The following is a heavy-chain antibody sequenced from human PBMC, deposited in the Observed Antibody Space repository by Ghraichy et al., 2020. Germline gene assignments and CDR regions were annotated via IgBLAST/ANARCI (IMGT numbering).Heavy chain of an antibody. D-gene: IGHD3-9*01. CDR1: GFTFSSYA. CDR3: AKDRNDILTGYYLSPPPDFDY. Sequence: GGSLRLSCAASGFTFSSYAMSWVRQAPGKGLEWVSAISGSGGSTYYADSVKGRFTISRDNSKNTLYLQMNSLRAEDTAVYYCAKDRNDILTGYYLSPPPDFDYWGQGTLVTVSS. V-gene: IGHV3-23*01. J-gene: IGHJ4*02. CDR2: ISGSGGST.